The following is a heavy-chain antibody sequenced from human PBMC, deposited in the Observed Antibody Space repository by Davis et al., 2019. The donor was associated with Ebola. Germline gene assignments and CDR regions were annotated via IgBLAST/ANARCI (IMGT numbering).Heavy chain of an antibody. CDR2: IRSKANSYAT. CDR3: TGNYDSSGYSPPYYYYGMDV. V-gene: IGHV3-73*01. J-gene: IGHJ6*02. CDR1: GFTFSGSA. Sequence: GESLKIPCASPGFTFSGSAMHWVRQASGKGLEWVGRIRSKANSYATAYAASVKGRFTISRDDSKNTAHLQMNSLKTEDTAVYYCTGNYDSSGYSPPYYYYGMDVWGQGTTVTVSS. D-gene: IGHD3-22*01.